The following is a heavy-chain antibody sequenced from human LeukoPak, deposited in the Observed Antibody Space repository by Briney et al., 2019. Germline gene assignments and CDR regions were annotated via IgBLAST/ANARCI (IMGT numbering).Heavy chain of an antibody. Sequence: GGSLRLSCAASGFTFSRFNMNWIRQAPGKGLEWVSSISDNAYTTYYADSVRGRFTISRDNSKNTLYLQMIGLRAEDTAIYFCAKYYYDSSGYYDAAPLDSWGQGTLVTVFS. CDR2: ISDNAYTT. V-gene: IGHV3-23*01. CDR1: GFTFSRFN. CDR3: AKYYYDSSGYYDAAPLDS. J-gene: IGHJ4*02. D-gene: IGHD3-22*01.